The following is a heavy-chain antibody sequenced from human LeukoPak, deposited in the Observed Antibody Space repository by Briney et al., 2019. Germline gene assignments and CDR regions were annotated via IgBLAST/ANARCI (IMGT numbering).Heavy chain of an antibody. V-gene: IGHV4-30-4*01. Sequence: SETLSLTCTVSGGSISSGDYYWSWIRQPPGKGLEWIGYIYYSGSTYYNPSLKSRVTISVDTSKNQFSLKLSSVTAADTAVYYCASQNPYYYDSSGYPDYWGQGTLVTVSS. CDR1: GGSISSGDYY. J-gene: IGHJ4*02. D-gene: IGHD3-22*01. CDR3: ASQNPYYYDSSGYPDY. CDR2: IYYSGST.